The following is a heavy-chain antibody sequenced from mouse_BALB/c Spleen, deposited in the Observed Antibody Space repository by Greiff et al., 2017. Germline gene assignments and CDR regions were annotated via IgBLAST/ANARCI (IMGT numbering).Heavy chain of an antibody. CDR2: ISSGSSTI. D-gene: IGHD2-2*01. CDR1: GFTFSSFG. CDR3: AREGYDGGAY. Sequence: EVMLVESGGGLVQPGGSRKLSCAASGFTFSSFGMHWVRQAPEKGLEWVAYISSGSSTIYYADTVKGRFTISRDNPKNTLFLQMTSLRSEDTDMYDCAREGYDGGAYWGQGTTLTVSS. J-gene: IGHJ2*01. V-gene: IGHV5-17*02.